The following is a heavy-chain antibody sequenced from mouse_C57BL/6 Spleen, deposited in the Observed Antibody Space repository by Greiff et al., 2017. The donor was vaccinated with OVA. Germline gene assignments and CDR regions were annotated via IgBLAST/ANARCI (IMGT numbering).Heavy chain of an antibody. CDR1: GFTFTDYY. J-gene: IGHJ1*03. CDR3: ARSGSHGYFDV. V-gene: IGHV7-3*01. Sequence: VQLKQSGGGLVQPGGSLSLSCAASGFTFTDYYMSWVRQPPGKALEWLGFIRNKANGYTTEYSASVKGRFTISRDNSQSILYLQMNALRAEDSATYYCARSGSHGYFDVWGTGTTVTVSS. CDR2: IRNKANGYTT. D-gene: IGHD1-1*01.